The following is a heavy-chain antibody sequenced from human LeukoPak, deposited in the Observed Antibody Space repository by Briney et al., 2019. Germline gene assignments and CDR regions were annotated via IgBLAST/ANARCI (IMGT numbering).Heavy chain of an antibody. V-gene: IGHV4-61*02. CDR1: GGSISSGSYY. CDR2: IYTSGST. Sequence: SQTPSLTCTVSGGSISSGSYYWSWIRQPAGKGLEWIGRIYTSGSTNYNPSLKSRVTISVDTSKNQFSLKLSSVTAADTAVYYCAVLHDIVVVPAATPKGYYYYYMDVWGKGTTVTVSS. CDR3: AVLHDIVVVPAATPKGYYYYYMDV. D-gene: IGHD2-2*01. J-gene: IGHJ6*03.